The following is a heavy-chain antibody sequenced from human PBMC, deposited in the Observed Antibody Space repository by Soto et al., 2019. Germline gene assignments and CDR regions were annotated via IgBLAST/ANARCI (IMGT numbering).Heavy chain of an antibody. CDR3: AKDHEEYDFWSGYDYGMDV. V-gene: IGHV3-23*01. J-gene: IGHJ6*02. Sequence: EVQLLESGGGLVQPGGSLRLSCAASGFTFRSYAMSWVRQAPGKGLELVSAISGSGGSTYYADSVKGRFTISRDNSKNTLYLQMNSLRADDTAVYYWAKDHEEYDFWSGYDYGMDVWGQVTTVTVS. CDR1: GFTFRSYA. D-gene: IGHD3-3*01. CDR2: ISGSGGST.